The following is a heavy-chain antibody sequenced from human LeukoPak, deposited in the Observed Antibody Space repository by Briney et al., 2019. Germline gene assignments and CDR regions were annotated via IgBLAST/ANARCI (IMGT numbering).Heavy chain of an antibody. D-gene: IGHD5-12*01. CDR1: GYTFTSYA. J-gene: IGHJ4*02. V-gene: IGHV1-3*01. Sequence: GASVKVSCKASGYTFTSYAMHWVRQAPGQRLEWMGWINAGNGNTKYSQKFQGRVTITRDTSASTAYMELSSLRSEDTAVYYCARVIVATIPAFDYWGQGTLVTVSS. CDR3: ARVIVATIPAFDY. CDR2: INAGNGNT.